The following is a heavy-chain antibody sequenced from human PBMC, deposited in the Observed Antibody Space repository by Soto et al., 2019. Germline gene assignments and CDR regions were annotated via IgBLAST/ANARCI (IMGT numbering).Heavy chain of an antibody. J-gene: IGHJ6*02. CDR2: ISGTDPYM. D-gene: IGHD6-13*01. CDR3: ARGSSVRGMNV. V-gene: IGHV3-11*06. CDR1: GFIFSDYY. Sequence: GGSLRLSCAASGFIFSDYYMSWVRQAPGKGLEWVSYISGTDPYMKYADAVRGRFTISRDNAKNSVYLQMNSLRDDDTAVYYCARGSSVRGMNVWGQGTTVTVSS.